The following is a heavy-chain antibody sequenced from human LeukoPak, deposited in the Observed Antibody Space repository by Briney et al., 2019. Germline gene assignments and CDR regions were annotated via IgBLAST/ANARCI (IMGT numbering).Heavy chain of an antibody. Sequence: ASVKVSCKASGYTFTSYGISWVRQAPGQGLEWMGWISVYNGHTNYAQKLQGRVTMTTDTSTSTAYMELRSLRSDDTAVYYCARDSYSIVDTAMKYFDYWGQGTLVAVSS. CDR2: ISVYNGHT. V-gene: IGHV1-18*01. CDR1: GYTFTSYG. J-gene: IGHJ4*02. CDR3: ARDSYSIVDTAMKYFDY. D-gene: IGHD5-18*01.